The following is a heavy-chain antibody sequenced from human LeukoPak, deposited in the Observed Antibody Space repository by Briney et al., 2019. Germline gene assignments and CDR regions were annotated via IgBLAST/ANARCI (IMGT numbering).Heavy chain of an antibody. CDR3: ARQSGNGYSGYDFQAFDI. Sequence: PSETLSLTCTVSGGSLSSYYWSWIRQPPGKGLEWIGYIYYSGSTNYNPSPKSRVTIPVDMSKNQFSLKLSSVTAADTAVYYCARQSGNGYSGYDFQAFDIWGQGTMVTVSS. CDR2: IYYSGST. J-gene: IGHJ3*02. CDR1: GGSLSSYY. D-gene: IGHD5-12*01. V-gene: IGHV4-59*08.